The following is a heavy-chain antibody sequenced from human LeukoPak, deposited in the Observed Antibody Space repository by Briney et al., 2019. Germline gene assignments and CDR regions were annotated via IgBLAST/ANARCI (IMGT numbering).Heavy chain of an antibody. V-gene: IGHV3-48*03. CDR2: ITSGGSTI. J-gene: IGHJ5*02. Sequence: GGSLRLSCAASGFTFSSYEMNWVRQAPGKGLGWVSYITSGGSTIYYADSVKGRFTISRDNAKNSLYLQMNSLRAEDTAVYYCARNTWFDPWGQGTLVTVSS. CDR3: ARNTWFDP. CDR1: GFTFSSYE.